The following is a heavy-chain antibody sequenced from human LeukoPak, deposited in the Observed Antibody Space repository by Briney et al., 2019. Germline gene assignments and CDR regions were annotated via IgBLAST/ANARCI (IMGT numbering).Heavy chain of an antibody. D-gene: IGHD6-13*01. V-gene: IGHV5-51*01. CDR1: GYSFTSYW. CDR2: IYPGDSDT. J-gene: IGHJ4*02. CDR3: ARWSSWYASQQYYFDY. Sequence: GESLKISCKGSGYSFTSYWIGWVRQMPGKGLEWTGIIYPGDSDTRYSPSFQGQVTISAVQSINTAHLQWSSLKASDTAMYYCARWSSWYASQQYYFDYWGQGTLVTVSS.